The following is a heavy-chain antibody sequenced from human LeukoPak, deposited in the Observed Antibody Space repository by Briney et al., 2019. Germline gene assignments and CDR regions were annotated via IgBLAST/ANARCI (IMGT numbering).Heavy chain of an antibody. D-gene: IGHD5-12*01. CDR3: ARAPDSDSGYDYFDY. V-gene: IGHV5-10-1*01. CDR1: GYSFTNYW. J-gene: IGHJ4*02. CDR2: IDPSDSDT. Sequence: GESLKIPCKGSGYSFTNYWIAWVRQMPGKGLEWMGRIDPSDSDTYYSPSFQGHVTISADRSISTGFLQWSSLKASDTAMYYCARAPDSDSGYDYFDYWGQGTLVTVSS.